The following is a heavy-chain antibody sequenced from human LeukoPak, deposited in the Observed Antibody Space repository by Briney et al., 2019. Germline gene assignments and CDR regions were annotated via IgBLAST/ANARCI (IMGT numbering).Heavy chain of an antibody. D-gene: IGHD3-22*01. V-gene: IGHV3-30*15. Sequence: GGSLRLSCAASGFTFSSYAMHWVRQAPGKGLEWVAVISYDGSNKYYADSVKGRFTISRDNSKNTLYLQMSSLRAEDTAVYYCASLGTDYYDSSGYFDYWGQGTLVTVSS. CDR1: GFTFSSYA. J-gene: IGHJ4*02. CDR3: ASLGTDYYDSSGYFDY. CDR2: ISYDGSNK.